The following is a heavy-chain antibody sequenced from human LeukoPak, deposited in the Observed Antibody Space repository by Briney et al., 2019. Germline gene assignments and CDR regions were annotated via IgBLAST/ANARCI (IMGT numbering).Heavy chain of an antibody. D-gene: IGHD2-15*01. Sequence: ASVKVSCKASGYTFTSYDINWVRQATGQGLEWMGWMNPNSDNTDYAQKFQDRVTMTRNTSISTAYMELSSLRSEDTAVYYCARVLRYCSGGNCYSGGLGYMDVWGKGTTVTISS. CDR3: ARVLRYCSGGNCYSGGLGYMDV. V-gene: IGHV1-8*01. J-gene: IGHJ6*03. CDR2: MNPNSDNT. CDR1: GYTFTSYD.